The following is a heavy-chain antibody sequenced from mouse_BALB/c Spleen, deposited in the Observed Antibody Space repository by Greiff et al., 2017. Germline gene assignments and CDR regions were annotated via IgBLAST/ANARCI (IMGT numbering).Heavy chain of an antibody. CDR2: IHYSGST. CDR1: GYSITSGYS. V-gene: IGHV3-1*02. D-gene: IGHD2-1*01. Sequence: DVQLQESGPDLVKPSQSLSLTCTVTGYSITSGYSWHWIRQLPGNKLEWMGYIHYSGSTNYNPSLKSRISITRDTSKNQFFLQLNSVTTEDTATYYCAGGKTSYAMDYWGQGTSVTVSS. CDR3: AGGKTSYAMDY. J-gene: IGHJ4*01.